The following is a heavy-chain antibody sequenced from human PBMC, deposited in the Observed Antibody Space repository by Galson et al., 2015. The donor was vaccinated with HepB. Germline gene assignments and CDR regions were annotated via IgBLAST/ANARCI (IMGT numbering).Heavy chain of an antibody. Sequence: SLRLSCAASGFTFSDYYMSWIRQAPGKGLEWVSYISSSSSYTNYADSVKGRFTISRDNAKNSLYLQMNSLRAEDTAVYYCAVAWELLPPFDYWGQGTLVTVSS. V-gene: IGHV3-11*03. J-gene: IGHJ4*02. CDR1: GFTFSDYY. CDR2: ISSSSSYT. D-gene: IGHD1-26*01. CDR3: AVAWELLPPFDY.